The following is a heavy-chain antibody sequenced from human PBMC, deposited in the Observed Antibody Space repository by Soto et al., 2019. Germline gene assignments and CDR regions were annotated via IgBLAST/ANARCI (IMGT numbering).Heavy chain of an antibody. CDR3: ARAFHDYSNLYFDY. CDR1: GYTSTSYY. D-gene: IGHD4-4*01. J-gene: IGHJ4*02. CDR2: SNPSGGST. Sequence: ASVKVSCKASGYTSTSYYMHWVRQVPGQGLEWMGISNPSGGSTSYAQKFQCRVTMTRDTSTSTVYMELSSLRSEDTAVYYCARAFHDYSNLYFDYGGQGTLDTVST. V-gene: IGHV1-46*01.